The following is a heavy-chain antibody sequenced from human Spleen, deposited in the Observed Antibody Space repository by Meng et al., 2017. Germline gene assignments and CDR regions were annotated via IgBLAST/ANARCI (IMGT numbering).Heavy chain of an antibody. CDR2: INPNSGGT. V-gene: IGHV1-2*02. Sequence: ASVKVSCKVSGYTFTGYYMHWVRQAPGQGLEWMGWINPNSGGTNYAQKFQGRVTMTRDTSISTAYMELSGLRSDDTAMYYCARDEDISAAGKLFGDYWGQGTLVTVSS. CDR1: GYTFTGYY. D-gene: IGHD6-25*01. J-gene: IGHJ4*02. CDR3: ARDEDISAAGKLFGDY.